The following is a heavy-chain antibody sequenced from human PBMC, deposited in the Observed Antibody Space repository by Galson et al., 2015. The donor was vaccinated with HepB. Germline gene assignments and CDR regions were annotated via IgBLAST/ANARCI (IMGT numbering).Heavy chain of an antibody. J-gene: IGHJ6*02. D-gene: IGHD3-9*01. CDR3: ARAPYDILTGYYYYLGMDV. CDR1: GGTFSSYA. CDR2: IIPIFGTD. Sequence: SVKVSCKASGGTFSSYAIRWVRQAPGQGLEWMGGIIPIFGTDPYAQNFQGRVTITADESTSTAYMDLTSLRSEDTAVYYCARAPYDILTGYYYYLGMDVWGQGTTVTVSS. V-gene: IGHV1-69*13.